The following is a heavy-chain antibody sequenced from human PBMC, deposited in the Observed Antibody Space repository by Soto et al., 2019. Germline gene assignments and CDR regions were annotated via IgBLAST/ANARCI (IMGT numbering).Heavy chain of an antibody. CDR3: ARGYCTNGVCYAGTYYYDSSGYPFDY. Sequence: GESLKISCKGSGYSFTSYWISWVRQMPGKGLEWMGRIDPSDSYTNYSPSFQGHVTISADKSISTAYLQWSSLKASDTAMYYCARGYCTNGVCYAGTYYYDSSGYPFDYWGQGTLVTVSS. D-gene: IGHD2-8*01. J-gene: IGHJ4*02. V-gene: IGHV5-10-1*01. CDR2: IDPSDSYT. CDR1: GYSFTSYW.